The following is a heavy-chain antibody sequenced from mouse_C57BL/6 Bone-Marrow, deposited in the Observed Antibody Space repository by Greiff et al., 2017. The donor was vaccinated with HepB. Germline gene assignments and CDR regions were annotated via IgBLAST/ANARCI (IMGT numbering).Heavy chain of an antibody. CDR2: INPNNGGT. V-gene: IGHV1-26*01. D-gene: IGHD1-1*01. CDR1: GYTFTDYY. CDR3: AREDGITTVVAPYYFDY. J-gene: IGHJ2*01. Sequence: VQLQQSGPELVKPGASVKISCKASGYTFTDYYMNWVKQSHGKSLEWIGDINPNNGGTSYNQKFKGKATLTVDKSSSTAYMELRSLTSEDSAVYYCAREDGITTVVAPYYFDYWGQGTTLTVSS.